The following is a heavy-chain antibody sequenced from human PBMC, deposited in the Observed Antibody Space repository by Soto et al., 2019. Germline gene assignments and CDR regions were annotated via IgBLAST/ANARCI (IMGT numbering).Heavy chain of an antibody. J-gene: IGHJ4*02. CDR3: ARDGNARPYCVDF. D-gene: IGHD2-21*02. Sequence: QVHLQQSGPGLVNPSQTLSLTCAISGDSVSSNTAAWNWIRQAPSRGLEWPGRTYYMSKWYNDYEVSVKSRITINPDTSKNQLSLQLNAVTPEDTSVYYCARDGNARPYCVDFLGQGTLVTVSS. CDR2: TYYMSKWYN. CDR1: GDSVSSNTAA. V-gene: IGHV6-1*01.